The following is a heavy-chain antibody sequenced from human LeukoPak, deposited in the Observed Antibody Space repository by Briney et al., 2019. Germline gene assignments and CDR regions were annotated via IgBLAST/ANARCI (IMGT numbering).Heavy chain of an antibody. Sequence: GASVKVSCKVSGKTLSDLSIHWLRQPPGKGLEWLGGSDPEDGERIYAQMFQGRVTMTGDTSIDTAYMELSSLRSEDTAVYYCVTGFTTMAVDYFDYWGQGTLVTVSP. J-gene: IGHJ4*02. CDR2: SDPEDGER. CDR1: GKTLSDLS. V-gene: IGHV1-24*01. CDR3: VTGFTTMAVDYFDY. D-gene: IGHD5-18*01.